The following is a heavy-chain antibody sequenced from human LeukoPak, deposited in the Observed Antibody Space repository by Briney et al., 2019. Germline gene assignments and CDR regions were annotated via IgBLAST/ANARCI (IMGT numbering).Heavy chain of an antibody. Sequence: PGGSLRLSCAASGLTFSSHWMHWVRQAPGKGLEWIGSIYYSGNTYFNPSLQSRVTMSVDTSKNHFSLKLSSVTAADTAVYYCARLIRAVSDHWGQGTLVTVSS. CDR2: IYYSGNT. CDR3: ARLIRAVSDH. D-gene: IGHD4-11*01. CDR1: GLTFSSHW. J-gene: IGHJ1*01. V-gene: IGHV4-39*02.